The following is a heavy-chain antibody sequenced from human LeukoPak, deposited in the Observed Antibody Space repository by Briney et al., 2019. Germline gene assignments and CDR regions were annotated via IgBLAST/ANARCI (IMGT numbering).Heavy chain of an antibody. Sequence: GGSLRLSCAASVFTFSSYWMHWVRQAPGKGLVWVSRINSDWSSTSYAGFVKGRFTISRENAMNTLYLQMNSLRAEDTAVYYCARDLVYYDSSGPGYWGQGTLVTVSS. CDR1: VFTFSSYW. J-gene: IGHJ4*02. V-gene: IGHV3-74*01. CDR2: INSDWSST. D-gene: IGHD3-22*01. CDR3: ARDLVYYDSSGPGY.